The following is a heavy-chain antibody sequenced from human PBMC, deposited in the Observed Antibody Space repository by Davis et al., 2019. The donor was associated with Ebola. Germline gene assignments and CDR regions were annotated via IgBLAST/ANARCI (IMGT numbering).Heavy chain of an antibody. V-gene: IGHV1-69*08. CDR2: VIPILGTA. CDR3: TRGKWFDP. CDR1: GGTLSNYT. Sequence: AASVKVSCKASGGTLSNYTFHWVRQAPGQGLEWMGRVIPILGTADYAQRFQGRVTITADTSTHTAYMELSRLRSDDTAMYYCTRGKWFDPWGQGTLVAVSS. J-gene: IGHJ5*02.